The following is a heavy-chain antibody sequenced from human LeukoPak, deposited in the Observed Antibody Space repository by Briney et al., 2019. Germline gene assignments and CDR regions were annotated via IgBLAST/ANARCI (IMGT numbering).Heavy chain of an antibody. CDR1: GGSISSSNW. J-gene: IGHJ4*02. CDR2: IYHSGST. CDR3: ARGDSHSSIDY. Sequence: SETLSLTCAVSGGSISSSNWWSWVRQPPGKGLEWIGEIYHSGSTNYNPSLKSRVTISVDTSKNQFSLKLSSVTAADTAVYYCARGDSHSSIDYWGQGTLVTVSS. D-gene: IGHD6-19*01. V-gene: IGHV4-4*02.